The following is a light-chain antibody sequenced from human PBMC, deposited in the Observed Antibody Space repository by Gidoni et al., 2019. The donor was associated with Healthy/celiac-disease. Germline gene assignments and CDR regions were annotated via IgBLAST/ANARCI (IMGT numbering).Light chain of an antibody. CDR1: QSISSY. Sequence: DIQLTQSPSSLSASVGDRVTITCRASQSISSYLNWYKQKPGKAPKLLIYAASSLQSGVPSRFSGSGSWTDCTLTISSMQPEDFATYYCQQRYSTLGLTFGGGTKVEIK. CDR3: QQRYSTLGLT. J-gene: IGKJ4*01. V-gene: IGKV1-39*01. CDR2: AAS.